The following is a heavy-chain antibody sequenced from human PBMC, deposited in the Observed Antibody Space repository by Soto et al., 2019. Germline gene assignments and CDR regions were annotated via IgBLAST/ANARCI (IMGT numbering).Heavy chain of an antibody. J-gene: IGHJ5*02. Sequence: QVQLVQSGAEVKKPGSSVKVSCKASGGTFSSYAISWVRQAPGQGLEWMGGIIPIFCTANYAQKFQGRVTITADKSTSTAYMELSSLRSEDTAVYYCASLHPYYDSSGYYYWFDPWGQGTLVTVSS. D-gene: IGHD3-22*01. V-gene: IGHV1-69*06. CDR1: GGTFSSYA. CDR3: ASLHPYYDSSGYYYWFDP. CDR2: IIPIFCTA.